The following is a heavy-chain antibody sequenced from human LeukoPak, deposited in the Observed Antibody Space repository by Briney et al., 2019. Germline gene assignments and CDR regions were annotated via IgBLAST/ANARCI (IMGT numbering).Heavy chain of an antibody. D-gene: IGHD2-21*01. CDR2: INAGNGDT. Sequence: ASVNVSCKASGYTFTKYVVHWVRQAPGQRPEWMGWINAGNGDTKYTQNFQDRVTITRDTSANTAYMELSSLTSEDTALYYCARDDCGDTCYPGGYWGQGTLVTVSS. V-gene: IGHV1-3*01. J-gene: IGHJ4*02. CDR3: ARDDCGDTCYPGGY. CDR1: GYTFTKYV.